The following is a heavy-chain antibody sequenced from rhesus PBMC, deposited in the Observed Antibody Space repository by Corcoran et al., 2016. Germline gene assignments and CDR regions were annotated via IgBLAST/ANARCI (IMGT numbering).Heavy chain of an antibody. Sequence: QVQLQESGPGLVKPSETLSLTCAVSGYSSSGDYWSWIRQAPGKGRGWIGYLTYSGSTRYTPSRATRVPISGDTSKNQFSLKLSSVTAADTAVYYCASDTGIQRVGAFDFWGQGLRVTVSS. CDR1: GYSSSGDY. V-gene: IGHV4-122*02. J-gene: IGHJ3*01. CDR3: ASDTGIQRVGAFDF. D-gene: IGHD5-42*01. CDR2: LTYSGST.